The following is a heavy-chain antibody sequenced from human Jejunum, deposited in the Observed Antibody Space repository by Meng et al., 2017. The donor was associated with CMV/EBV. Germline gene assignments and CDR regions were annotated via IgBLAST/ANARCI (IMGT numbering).Heavy chain of an antibody. V-gene: IGHV1-2*02. CDR1: EYTFIDYY. CDR3: AKDGGSYLDYYFDY. CDR2: INPNTGDT. Sequence: SEYTFIDYYMHWVRQAPGQGLEWMGWINPNTGDTNYAQKFQGRVTMTRDMSINTVCMELTRLRSDDTAVYYCAKDGGSYLDYYFDYWGQGTLVTVSS. D-gene: IGHD1-26*01. J-gene: IGHJ4*02.